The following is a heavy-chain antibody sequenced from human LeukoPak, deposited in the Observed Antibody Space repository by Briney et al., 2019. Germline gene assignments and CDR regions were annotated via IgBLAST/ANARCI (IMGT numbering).Heavy chain of an antibody. D-gene: IGHD3-16*02. CDR1: GFTFSSYG. CDR3: ARDPVYDYVWGSYRPDGDY. Sequence: GGSLRLSCAASGFTFSSYGMHWVRQAPGKGLEWVAFIRYDGSNKYYADSVKGRFTISRDNAKNSLYLQMNSLRAEDTAVYYCARDPVYDYVWGSYRPDGDYWGQGTLVTVSS. J-gene: IGHJ4*02. V-gene: IGHV3-30*02. CDR2: IRYDGSNK.